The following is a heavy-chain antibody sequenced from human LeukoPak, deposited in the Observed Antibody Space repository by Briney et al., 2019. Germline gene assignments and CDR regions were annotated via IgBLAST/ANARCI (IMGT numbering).Heavy chain of an antibody. CDR3: ARGGYCSATRCYVGKGMDD. CDR2: ISHDGVDK. D-gene: IGHD2-2*01. J-gene: IGHJ4*02. Sequence: GGSLRLSCAASGFTFDTYGMHWVRQAPGRGLEWVAVISHDGVDKYYADSVKVRFTISRDNSKNTVSLQVNSLRAEDTAAYYCARGGYCSATRCYVGKGMDDWGQGTLVTVSS. V-gene: IGHV3-30*03. CDR1: GFTFDTYG.